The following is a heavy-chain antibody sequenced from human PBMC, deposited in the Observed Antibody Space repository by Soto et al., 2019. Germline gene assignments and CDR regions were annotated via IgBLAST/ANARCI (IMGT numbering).Heavy chain of an antibody. CDR2: ITPYNGYT. CDR1: GYTFTTYE. CDR3: ARRTGAGRSYGLDV. D-gene: IGHD7-27*01. J-gene: IGHJ6*02. V-gene: IGHV1-18*01. Sequence: QVQLVQSGAEVMKPGASVKVSCKPSGYTFTTYEITGVRQAPGQGLEWMGWITPYNGYTYYAQKLQDRVTMTTDTSTGTAYMELRSLNSDDTAVYYCARRTGAGRSYGLDVWGQGTTVTVSS.